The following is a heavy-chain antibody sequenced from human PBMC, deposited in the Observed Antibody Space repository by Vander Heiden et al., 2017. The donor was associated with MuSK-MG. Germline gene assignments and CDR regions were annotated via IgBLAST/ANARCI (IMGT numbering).Heavy chain of an antibody. V-gene: IGHV4-34*01. CDR1: GGSFSGYY. Sequence: QVQLQQWGAGLLKPSETLSLTCAVYGGSFSGYYWSWIRQPPGKGLEWIGEINHSGRTNYNPALKSRVTISVDTSKNQFSLKMRSVTAADTAVYYSATAQGGYSGYASYWGHGTIVTVSS. CDR2: INHSGRT. J-gene: IGHJ4*01. D-gene: IGHD5-12*01. CDR3: ATAQGGYSGYASY.